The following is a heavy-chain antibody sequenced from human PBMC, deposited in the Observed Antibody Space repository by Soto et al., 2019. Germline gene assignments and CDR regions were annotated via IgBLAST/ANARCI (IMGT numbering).Heavy chain of an antibody. J-gene: IGHJ1*01. Sequence: EVQLVESGGGLVQPGRSLRLSCAASGFTFDDYAMHWVRQVPGKGLEWVSGINWNSGSIGYGDSVKGRFAISRDNAKNPLHPQMNRLSAEDTAFYYCLKDESINWDSGHFRHWGQGTLVTVSS. V-gene: IGHV3-9*01. D-gene: IGHD1-1*01. CDR2: INWNSGSI. CDR1: GFTFDDYA. CDR3: LKDESINWDSGHFRH.